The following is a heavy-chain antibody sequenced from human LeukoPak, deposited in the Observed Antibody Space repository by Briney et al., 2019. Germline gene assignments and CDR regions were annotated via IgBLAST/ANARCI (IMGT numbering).Heavy chain of an antibody. CDR1: GGSFSGYY. V-gene: IGHV4-34*01. CDR3: ASRLLGYCSSTSCYNNWFGP. Sequence: SETLSLTCAVYGGSFSGYYWSWIRQPPGKGLEWIGEINHSGSTNYNPSLKSRVTISVDTSKNQFSLKLSSVTAADTAVYYCASRLLGYCSSTSCYNNWFGPWGQGTLVTVSS. J-gene: IGHJ5*02. D-gene: IGHD2-2*02. CDR2: INHSGST.